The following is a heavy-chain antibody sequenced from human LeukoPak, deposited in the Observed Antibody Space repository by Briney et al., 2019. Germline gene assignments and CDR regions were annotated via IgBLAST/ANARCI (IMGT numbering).Heavy chain of an antibody. J-gene: IGHJ4*02. Sequence: PSETLSLTCTVSGGSISSSSYYWVWIRQPPGKGLEWIGYIYYNGNTNYNPSLKRRVTMSVDTSRNQFSLKLTSVTAADTAIYYCASLDYWGQGTLVTVTS. V-gene: IGHV4-61*05. CDR3: ASLDY. CDR2: IYYNGNT. CDR1: GGSISSSSYY.